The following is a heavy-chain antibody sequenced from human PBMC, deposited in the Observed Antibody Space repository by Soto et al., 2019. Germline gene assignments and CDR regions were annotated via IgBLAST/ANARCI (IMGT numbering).Heavy chain of an antibody. CDR1: GDSVSSGSYY. CDR2: IYDSVFYRGST. V-gene: IGHV4-61*01. CDR3: ARVNGGPYYFDR. J-gene: IGHJ4*02. Sequence: PSETLSLTCSVSGDSVSSGSYYWSWIRQPPGRGLQWIGYIYDSVFYRGSTNYNPSLKSRVTMSVDTSKNQFSLKLNSVTAADTAVYHCARVNGGPYYFDRWGQGTVVTVSS. D-gene: IGHD2-8*01.